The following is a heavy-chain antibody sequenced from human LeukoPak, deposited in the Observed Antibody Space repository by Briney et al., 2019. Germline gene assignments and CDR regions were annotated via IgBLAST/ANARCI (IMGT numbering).Heavy chain of an antibody. D-gene: IGHD3-3*01. CDR1: GGSISSYY. Sequence: PSETLSLTCTVSGGSISSYYWSWIRQPPGKGLEWIGEINHSGSTNYNPSLKSRVTISVDTSKNQFSLKLSSVTAADTAVYYCARSIYDFWSGYSYYMDVWGKGTTVTVSS. CDR3: ARSIYDFWSGYSYYMDV. CDR2: INHSGST. V-gene: IGHV4-34*01. J-gene: IGHJ6*03.